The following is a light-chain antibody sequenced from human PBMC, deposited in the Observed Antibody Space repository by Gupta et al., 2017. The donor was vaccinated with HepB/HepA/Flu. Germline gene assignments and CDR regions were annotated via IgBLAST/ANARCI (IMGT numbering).Light chain of an antibody. V-gene: IGKV3-20*01. CDR3: QQYSSSP. CDR2: GTS. CDR1: HSVSSSY. Sequence: EIVLTQSPGTLSLSPGERATLSCRASHSVSSSYLAWYQKKPGQSPRLLLYGTSTRATGIPDRFSGSGSGTDFTLTISRLDPEDFAVYYCQQYSSSPFGGGTKVEIK. J-gene: IGKJ4*01.